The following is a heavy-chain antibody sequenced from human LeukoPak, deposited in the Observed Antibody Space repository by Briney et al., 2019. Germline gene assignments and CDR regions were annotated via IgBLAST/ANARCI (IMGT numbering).Heavy chain of an antibody. CDR1: GYTFTGYY. CDR3: ARGGYSGFDPFDY. D-gene: IGHD5-12*01. J-gene: IGHJ4*02. V-gene: IGHV1-2*02. Sequence: GASVKVSCKASGYTFTGYYMHWVRQAPGQGLEWMGWINPISGVTNFAQNFLGRVSMSRDTSIRTAYLDMYSLTFDDTAVFYCARGGYSGFDPFDYWAQGTLVTVSS. CDR2: INPISGVT.